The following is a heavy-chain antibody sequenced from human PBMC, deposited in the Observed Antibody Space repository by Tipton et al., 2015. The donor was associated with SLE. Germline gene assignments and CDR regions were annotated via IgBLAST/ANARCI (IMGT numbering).Heavy chain of an antibody. CDR2: IYYSGST. Sequence: LRLSCAASGFTFSSDEMNWVRQAPGKGLEWVGSIYYSGSTYYNPSLKSRATISVDTSKKQFSLKLSSVTAADTAVYYCARALYSSGWYADYWGQGTLVTVSS. CDR1: GFTFSSDE. V-gene: IGHV4-59*05. D-gene: IGHD6-19*01. CDR3: ARALYSSGWYADY. J-gene: IGHJ4*02.